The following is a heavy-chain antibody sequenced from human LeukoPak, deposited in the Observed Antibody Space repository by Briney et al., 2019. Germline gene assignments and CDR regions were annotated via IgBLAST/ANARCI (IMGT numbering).Heavy chain of an antibody. CDR2: IYSGGST. J-gene: IGHJ6*02. Sequence: GGSLRLSCAASGFTVSSNYMSWVRQAPGKGLEWVSVIYSGGSTYYADSVKGRFTISRHNSKNTLYLQMNSLSAEDTAVYYCARDRPLLWFGELWGMDVWGQGTTVTVSS. V-gene: IGHV3-53*04. D-gene: IGHD3-10*01. CDR3: ARDRPLLWFGELWGMDV. CDR1: GFTVSSNY.